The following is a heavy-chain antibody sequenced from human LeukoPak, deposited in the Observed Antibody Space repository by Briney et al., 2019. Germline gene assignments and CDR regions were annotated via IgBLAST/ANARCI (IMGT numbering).Heavy chain of an antibody. CDR2: IYTSGST. Sequence: SETLSLTCTVSGGSISSGSYYWSWIRQPAGKGLEWIGRIYTSGSTNYNPSLKGRVTISVDTSKNQFSLKLTSVTAADTAVYYCARRTAPFDWLLFAFDIWGQGTMVTVSS. D-gene: IGHD3-9*01. CDR3: ARRTAPFDWLLFAFDI. CDR1: GGSISSGSYY. V-gene: IGHV4-61*02. J-gene: IGHJ3*02.